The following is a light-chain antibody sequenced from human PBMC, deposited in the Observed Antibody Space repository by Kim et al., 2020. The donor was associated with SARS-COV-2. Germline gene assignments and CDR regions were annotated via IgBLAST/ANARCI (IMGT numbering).Light chain of an antibody. J-gene: IGLJ3*02. V-gene: IGLV3-9*01. Sequence: VALGQTARITCGGNNMGRKNVHWEQQEPGQAPVLVIYRDSNRPSGIPERFSGSNSGNTATLTISRAQAGDEADYYCQVWDSSTWVFGGGTQLTVL. CDR2: RDS. CDR3: QVWDSSTWV. CDR1: NMGRKN.